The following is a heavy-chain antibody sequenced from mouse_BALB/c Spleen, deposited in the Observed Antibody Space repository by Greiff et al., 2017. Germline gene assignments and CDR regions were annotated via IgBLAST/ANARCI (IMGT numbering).Heavy chain of an antibody. CDR1: GFTFSSFG. J-gene: IGHJ2*01. D-gene: IGHD2-14*01. Sequence: EVQRVESGGGLVQPGGSRKLSCAASGFTFSSFGMHWVRQAPEKGLEWVAYISSGSSTIYYADTVKGRFTISRDNPKNTLFLQMTSLRSEDTAMYYCARDRYDGYYFDYWGQGTTLTVSS. V-gene: IGHV5-17*02. CDR3: ARDRYDGYYFDY. CDR2: ISSGSSTI.